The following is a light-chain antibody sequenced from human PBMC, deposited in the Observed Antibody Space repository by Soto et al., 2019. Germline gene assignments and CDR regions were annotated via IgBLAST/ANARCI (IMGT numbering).Light chain of an antibody. J-gene: IGKJ4*01. CDR3: QQGYSFPLT. CDR2: VVS. CDR1: QGISKW. Sequence: DIQMTQSPSSASASVGDRVTITCRASQGISKWLAWYQQKPGKAPKVLISVVSRLQSGVPSRFSGSASETDFTLTISSLQPEDFGTYYCQQGYSFPLTFGGGTKVEIK. V-gene: IGKV1-12*01.